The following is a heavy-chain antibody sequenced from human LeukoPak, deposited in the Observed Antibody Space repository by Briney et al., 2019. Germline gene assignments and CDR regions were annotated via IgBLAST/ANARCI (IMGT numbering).Heavy chain of an antibody. V-gene: IGHV3-48*04. Sequence: GGSLRLSCAASGFTFSSYSMNWVRQAPGKGLEWVSYISSSSSTIYYADSVKGRFTISRDNAKNSLYLQMNSLRAEDTAVYYCARESFVRLELRKGSFDYWGQGTLVTVSS. CDR1: GFTFSSYS. D-gene: IGHD1-7*01. CDR3: ARESFVRLELRKGSFDY. J-gene: IGHJ4*02. CDR2: ISSSSSTI.